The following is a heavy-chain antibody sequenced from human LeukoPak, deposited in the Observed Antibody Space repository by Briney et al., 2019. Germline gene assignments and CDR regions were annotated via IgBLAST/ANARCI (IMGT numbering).Heavy chain of an antibody. Sequence: PGGSLRLSCVASGFTFSSYAMSWVRQAPGKGLEWVSTINDRGVNTYYADSVKGRVTISRDNSKNTLYLQMNSLRAEDTAVYYCAEGQLWLRGYYYHTMDVWGQGTTVTVSS. J-gene: IGHJ6*02. CDR3: AEGQLWLRGYYYHTMDV. D-gene: IGHD5-18*01. CDR2: INDRGVNT. V-gene: IGHV3-23*01. CDR1: GFTFSSYA.